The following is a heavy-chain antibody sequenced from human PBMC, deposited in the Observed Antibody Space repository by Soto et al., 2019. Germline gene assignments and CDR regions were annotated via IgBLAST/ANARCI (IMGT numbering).Heavy chain of an antibody. D-gene: IGHD3-10*01. CDR3: ARRNRLSYTSDF. CDR1: GFTFSSYW. CDR2: INSDGSGT. J-gene: IGHJ4*02. V-gene: IGHV3-74*01. Sequence: EVQLVESGGGVVQPGGSLRLSCAASGFTFSSYWIHWVRQAPGKGLEWVSRINSDGSGTTYADSVRGRFTISRDNAMHTLYLQMNSLRAEDTAVYYCARRNRLSYTSDFWGQGTLVTVSS.